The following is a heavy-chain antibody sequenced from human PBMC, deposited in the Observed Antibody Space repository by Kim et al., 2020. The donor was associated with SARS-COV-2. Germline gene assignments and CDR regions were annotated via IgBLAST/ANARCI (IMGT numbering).Heavy chain of an antibody. J-gene: IGHJ4*02. Sequence: SVKVSCKASGGTFSSYAISWVRQAPGQGLEWMGGIIPIFGTANYAQKFQGRVTITADESTSTAYMELSSLRSEDTAVYYCARGSTSGFGELLSLDYWGQGTLVTVSS. CDR3: ARGSTSGFGELLSLDY. D-gene: IGHD3-10*01. V-gene: IGHV1-69*13. CDR1: GGTFSSYA. CDR2: IIPIFGTA.